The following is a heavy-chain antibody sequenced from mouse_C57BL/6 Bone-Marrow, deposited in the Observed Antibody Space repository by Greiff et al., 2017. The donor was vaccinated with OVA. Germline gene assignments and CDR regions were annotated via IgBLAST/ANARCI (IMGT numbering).Heavy chain of an antibody. Sequence: EVQLQQPGAELVKPGASVKISCKASGYTFTDYYMNWVKQSHGKSLEWIGDINPNNGGTSYNQKFKGKATLTVDKSSSTAYMELRSLTSEDSAVYYCARYGYPYYFDYWGQGTTLTVSS. CDR1: GYTFTDYY. D-gene: IGHD1-2*01. V-gene: IGHV1-26*01. CDR2: INPNNGGT. J-gene: IGHJ2*01. CDR3: ARYGYPYYFDY.